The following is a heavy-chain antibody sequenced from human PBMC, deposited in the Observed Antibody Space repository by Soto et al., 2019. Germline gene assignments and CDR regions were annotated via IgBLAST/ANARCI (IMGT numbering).Heavy chain of an antibody. Sequence: SETLSLTCAVYGGSFSGYYWSWIRQPPGEGLEWIGESNHNGITNYNPSLKSRVTVSVDTSKSQFSLKLSSVTAADRAVYYCARGLAARNYYYYGMDVWGQGTTVTVSS. CDR2: SNHNGIT. J-gene: IGHJ6*02. D-gene: IGHD6-6*01. CDR3: ARGLAARNYYYYGMDV. V-gene: IGHV4-34*01. CDR1: GGSFSGYY.